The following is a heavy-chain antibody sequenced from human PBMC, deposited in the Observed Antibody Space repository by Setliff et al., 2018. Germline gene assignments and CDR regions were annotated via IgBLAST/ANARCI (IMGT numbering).Heavy chain of an antibody. CDR3: TRDFWPESSGFAFGQ. V-gene: IGHV3-49*04. D-gene: IGHD3-22*01. CDR1: GFTFSSYA. J-gene: IGHJ4*02. Sequence: GGSLRLSCAASGFTFSSYAMSWVRQAPGKGLEWVGRIRNKDNSYTTEYAASVKGRFTISRDDSKSIAYLRMNSLKIEDTAVYYCTRDFWPESSGFAFGQWGQGTLVTVSS. CDR2: IRNKDNSYTT.